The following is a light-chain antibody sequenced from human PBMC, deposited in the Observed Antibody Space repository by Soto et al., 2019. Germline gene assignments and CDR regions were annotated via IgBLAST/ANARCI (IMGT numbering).Light chain of an antibody. J-gene: IGKJ5*01. CDR3: QQYDIWPIT. Sequence: EIVMTQSPATLSVSPGERATLSSRASQSVSSNLAWHQQKPGQAPRLLIYSASTRATGIPARFSGSGSGTEFTLTISSLLSEDIAVYYCQQYDIWPITFGQGTRLEIK. CDR1: QSVSSN. V-gene: IGKV3-15*01. CDR2: SAS.